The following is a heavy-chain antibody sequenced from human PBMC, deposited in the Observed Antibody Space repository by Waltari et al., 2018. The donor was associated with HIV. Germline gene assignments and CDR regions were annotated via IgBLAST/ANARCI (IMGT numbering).Heavy chain of an antibody. CDR2: SYPGDSDT. V-gene: IGHV5-51*01. CDR3: ARRGDYFDSSGYYYGVGMDV. D-gene: IGHD3-22*01. J-gene: IGHJ6*02. Sequence: EVQLVQSGAEVKKPGESLKISCKGSGYSFTNYWIAWVRQMLGKGLEWMGISYPGDSDTTYSPSFQGQVTISADKSISTAYLQWSSLKASDTAMYFCARRGDYFDSSGYYYGVGMDVWGQGTTVTVSS. CDR1: GYSFTNYW.